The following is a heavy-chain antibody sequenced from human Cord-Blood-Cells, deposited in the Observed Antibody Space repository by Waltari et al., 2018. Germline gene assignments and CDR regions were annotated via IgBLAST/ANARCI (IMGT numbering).Heavy chain of an antibody. CDR1: GGSISSSSYY. CDR2: IYYSGRT. CDR3: ARRVRDGHYNWFDP. J-gene: IGHJ5*02. V-gene: IGHV4-39*01. Sequence: QLQLQESGPGLVKPSETLSLTCTVSGGSISSSSYYWGWIRQPPGKGLEWIGSIYYSGRTYYNSSLKSRVTISVDTSKNQFSLKLSAVTAADTAVYYCARRVRDGHYNWFDPWGQGTLVTVSS.